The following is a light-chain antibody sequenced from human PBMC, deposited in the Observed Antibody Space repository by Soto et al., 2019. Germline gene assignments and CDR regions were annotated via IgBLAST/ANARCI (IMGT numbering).Light chain of an antibody. CDR3: QQYRSWPRT. V-gene: IGKV3-15*01. Sequence: EIGLTKSPATLSVSPGERVILSRRASQSVDISLAWYQQKPGQAPRLLIYGASTRATDMPGTFSGRGSGTEFTLTITSLRPEDFGVYYCQQYRSWPRTFGQGTKVDIK. J-gene: IGKJ1*01. CDR1: QSVDIS. CDR2: GAS.